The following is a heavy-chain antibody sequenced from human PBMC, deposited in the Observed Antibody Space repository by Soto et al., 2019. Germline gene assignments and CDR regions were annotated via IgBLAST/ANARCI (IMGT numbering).Heavy chain of an antibody. D-gene: IGHD3-10*01. V-gene: IGHV4-30-4*01. J-gene: IGHJ3*02. Sequence: SETLSLTCSVSGGSIGGGDYYWSWIRQPPGKGLGWIGYIYYSGSTYYNPSLKSRVTISVDTSKNQFSLKLSSVTAADTAVYYCARDTYYYGSGSDDAFDIWGQGTMVTVSS. CDR3: ARDTYYYGSGSDDAFDI. CDR2: IYYSGST. CDR1: GGSIGGGDYY.